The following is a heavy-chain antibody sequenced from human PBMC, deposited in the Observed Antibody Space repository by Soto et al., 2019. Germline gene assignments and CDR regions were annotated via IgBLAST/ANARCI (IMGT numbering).Heavy chain of an antibody. V-gene: IGHV3-13*01. Sequence: EVQLVESGGGLVQPGGSLSLSFAPSGFTFITYDIHWAPQATGKGLEWVSAIGTAGDTYYPGSVKGRFTISRENAKNSLYLQMNSLRAGDTAVYYCARAGPDYDFSFDYWGQGTLVTVSS. CDR2: IGTAGDT. CDR1: GFTFITYD. D-gene: IGHD3-3*01. CDR3: ARAGPDYDFSFDY. J-gene: IGHJ4*02.